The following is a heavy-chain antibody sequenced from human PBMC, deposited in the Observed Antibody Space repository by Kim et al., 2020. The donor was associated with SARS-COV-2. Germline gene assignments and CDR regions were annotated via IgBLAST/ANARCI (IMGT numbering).Heavy chain of an antibody. V-gene: IGHV5-51*01. CDR3: ARHDRLVDTAMVIYYYGMDV. CDR1: GYSFTSYW. Sequence: GESLKISCKGSGYSFTSYWIGWVRQMPGKGLEWMGIIYPGDSDTRYSPSFQGQVTISADKSISTAYLQWSSLKASDTAMYYCARHDRLVDTAMVIYYYGMDVWGQGTTVTVSS. D-gene: IGHD5-18*01. J-gene: IGHJ6*02. CDR2: IYPGDSDT.